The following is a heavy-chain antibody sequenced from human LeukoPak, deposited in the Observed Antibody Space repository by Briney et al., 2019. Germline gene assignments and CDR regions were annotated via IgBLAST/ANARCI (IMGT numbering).Heavy chain of an antibody. V-gene: IGHV4-4*07. CDR2: IYTSGST. D-gene: IGHD6-6*01. J-gene: IGHJ4*02. CDR3: ASVPDY. CDR1: GGSISSYY. Sequence: SETLSLTCTVSGGSISSYYCSWIRQPAGKGLEWIGRIYTSGSTNYNPSLKSRVTMSVDPSKNQFSLKLTSVTAADTAVYYCASVPDYWGQGNLVTVSS.